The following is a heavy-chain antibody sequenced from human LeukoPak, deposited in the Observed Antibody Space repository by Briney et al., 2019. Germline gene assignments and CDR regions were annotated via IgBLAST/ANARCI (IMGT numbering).Heavy chain of an antibody. V-gene: IGHV3-48*03. J-gene: IGHJ6*02. CDR3: ARDGGYSGYDDYYYYSAMDV. D-gene: IGHD5-12*01. CDR2: ISIRGSTI. CDR1: GFTFSSYE. Sequence: GGSLRLYCAASGFTFSSYEMNWVRQAPGKGLEWVSYISIRGSTIYYADSVKGRFTISRDNARNSLYLQMNSLRAEDTAVYYCARDGGYSGYDDYYYYSAMDVWGQGTTVTVSS.